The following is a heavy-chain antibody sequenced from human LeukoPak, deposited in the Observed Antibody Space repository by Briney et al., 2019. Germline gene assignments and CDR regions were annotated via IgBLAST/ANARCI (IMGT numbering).Heavy chain of an antibody. Sequence: NHEESLQISCQGSGSPFTTYWIGWVRPVTGQGLEWLGIVQPGDSDTRYSPSIRGQVRFSADRSINTVYLQWSSLKASDTGIYYCARRVISHGAFDVWGRGTMVTVSS. CDR2: VQPGDSDT. V-gene: IGHV5-51*01. CDR3: ARRVISHGAFDV. J-gene: IGHJ3*01. D-gene: IGHD2/OR15-2a*01. CDR1: GSPFTTYW.